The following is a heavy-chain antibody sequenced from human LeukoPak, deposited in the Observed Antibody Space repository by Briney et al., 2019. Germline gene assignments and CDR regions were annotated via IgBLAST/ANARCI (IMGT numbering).Heavy chain of an antibody. Sequence: SETLSLTCTVSGYSICSGYYWGWTRQPPGKGLEWIERIYQSGSLYYNPSLKSRASLSVYTSQNQFSLKLSSVTAAGPAVLCCARGSYHESSRYYSWGQGTLVTVSS. J-gene: IGHJ5*02. V-gene: IGHV4-38-2*02. CDR2: IYQSGSL. D-gene: IGHD3-22*01. CDR1: GYSICSGYY. CDR3: ARGSYHESSRYYS.